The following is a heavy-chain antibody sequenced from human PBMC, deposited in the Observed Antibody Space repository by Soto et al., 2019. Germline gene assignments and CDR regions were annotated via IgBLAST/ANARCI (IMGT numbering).Heavy chain of an antibody. CDR2: ISSSSSYI. J-gene: IGHJ4*02. Sequence: GGSLRLSCAASGFTFSSYSMNWVRQAPGKGLEWVSSISSSSSYIYYADSVKGRFTISRDNAKNSLYLQMNSLRAEDTAVYYCARDHCSGGSCYSGFYWGQGTLVTVSS. V-gene: IGHV3-21*01. CDR3: ARDHCSGGSCYSGFY. CDR1: GFTFSSYS. D-gene: IGHD2-15*01.